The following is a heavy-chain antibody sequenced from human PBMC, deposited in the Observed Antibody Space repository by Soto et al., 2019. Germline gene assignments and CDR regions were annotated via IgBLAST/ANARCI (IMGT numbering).Heavy chain of an antibody. V-gene: IGHV4-31*03. CDR2: IYYSGGT. J-gene: IGHJ5*02. CDR1: GGSISSGGFY. Sequence: QVQLQESGPGLVKPSQTLSLTCTVSGGSISSGGFYWSWIRHHPGKGLEWIGYIYYSGGTYYNPSPKIRVTISADTPKNLYSLKLSSVTAADTAVYCCARAPSGMAGEGWFDPWGQGTLVTVSS. CDR3: ARAPSGMAGEGWFDP. D-gene: IGHD6-13*01.